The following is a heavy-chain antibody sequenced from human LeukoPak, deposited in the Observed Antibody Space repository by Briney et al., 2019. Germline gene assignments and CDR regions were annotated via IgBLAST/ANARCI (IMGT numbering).Heavy chain of an antibody. CDR3: AKTTTGYSSGRYPAWPIDY. D-gene: IGHD2-15*01. CDR2: IFGSGGSA. J-gene: IGHJ4*02. Sequence: GGSLRLSCAASGFTFGSYAMYWFRQAPGKGLEWVSGIFGSGGSAHYADSVKGRFTISRDNSKSTVYLQMDSLRAEDTAIYYCAKTTTGYSSGRYPAWPIDYWGQGTLVTVSS. V-gene: IGHV3-23*01. CDR1: GFTFGSYA.